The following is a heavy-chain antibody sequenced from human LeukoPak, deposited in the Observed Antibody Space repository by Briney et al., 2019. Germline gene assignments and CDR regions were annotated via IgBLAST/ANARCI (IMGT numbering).Heavy chain of an antibody. CDR2: ISSSSSYI. V-gene: IGHV3-21*04. J-gene: IGHJ3*02. CDR3: ARAYSGYDDAFDI. CDR1: GFTFSSYS. Sequence: TGGSLRLSCAASGFTFSSYSMNWVRQAPGKGLEWVSSISSSSSYIYYADSVKGRFTISRDNAKNSLYLQMNSLRAEDTDVYYCARAYSGYDDAFDIWGQGTMVTVSS. D-gene: IGHD5-12*01.